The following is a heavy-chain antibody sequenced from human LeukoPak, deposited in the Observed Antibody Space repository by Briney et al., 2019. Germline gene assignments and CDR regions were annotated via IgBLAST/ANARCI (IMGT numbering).Heavy chain of an antibody. Sequence: SETLSLTCAVYGGSFSGYYWSWIRQPPGKGLEWIGEINHSGSTNYNPSLKSRVTISVDTSKNQFSLKLSSVTAADTAVYYCASPVDIVVVPAARPIDYWGQGTLVTVSS. CDR2: INHSGST. CDR3: ASPVDIVVVPAARPIDY. V-gene: IGHV4-34*01. D-gene: IGHD2-2*01. CDR1: GGSFSGYY. J-gene: IGHJ4*02.